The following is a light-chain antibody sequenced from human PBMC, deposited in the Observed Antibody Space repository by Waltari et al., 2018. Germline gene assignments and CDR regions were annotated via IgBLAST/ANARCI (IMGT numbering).Light chain of an antibody. CDR2: QDV. Sequence: SYDLIQSPSVSVSPGQTATITCSGDELEKRYVCWYQQKPGQSPVLVIYQDVRRPSGIPQRFSGSNSGNTATLTISGTQPMDEADYYCQAWDSGVAGVFGTGTKVTVL. J-gene: IGLJ1*01. V-gene: IGLV3-1*01. CDR1: ELEKRY. CDR3: QAWDSGVAGV.